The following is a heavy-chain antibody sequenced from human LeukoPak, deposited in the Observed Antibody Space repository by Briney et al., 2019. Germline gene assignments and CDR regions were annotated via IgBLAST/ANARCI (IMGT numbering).Heavy chain of an antibody. CDR2: ITWSGSTI. CDR1: GFTLSSYS. D-gene: IGHD2-2*01. Sequence: GGSLRLSCAASGFTLSSYSMNWVRQAPGKGLEWISHITWSGSTIFYADSVKGRFTISRDNAKNSLYLQMNSLRAEDTAVYYCARQNIVVVPAAPNWFDPWGQGTLVTVSS. V-gene: IGHV3-48*01. J-gene: IGHJ5*02. CDR3: ARQNIVVVPAAPNWFDP.